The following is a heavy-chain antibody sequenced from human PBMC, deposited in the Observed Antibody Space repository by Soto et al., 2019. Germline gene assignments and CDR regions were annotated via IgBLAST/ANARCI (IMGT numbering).Heavy chain of an antibody. D-gene: IGHD5-12*01. CDR2: TYYRSKWYN. V-gene: IGHV6-1*01. Sequence: SQTLSLTCAISGDSVSSNSAAWNWIRQSPSGGLEWPGRTYYRSKWYNDYAVSVKSRITINPDTSKNQLSLQLNSVTPEDTAVYYCARAKVRWLQSHFDYWGQGTLVTVSS. CDR1: GDSVSSNSAA. J-gene: IGHJ4*02. CDR3: ARAKVRWLQSHFDY.